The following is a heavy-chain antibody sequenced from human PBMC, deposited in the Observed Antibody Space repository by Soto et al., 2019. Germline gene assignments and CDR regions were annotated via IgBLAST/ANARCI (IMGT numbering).Heavy chain of an antibody. CDR3: ARESPSGYSRPYGMDV. D-gene: IGHD6-13*01. CDR1: GGSISSGGYS. Sequence: SETLSLTCAVSGGSISSGGYSWSWLRQPPGKGLEWIGYIYYSGSTKYNPSLKSRVTISLDTSKNQFSLKLSSVTAADTAVYFCARESPSGYSRPYGMDVWGQGTTVTVSS. CDR2: IYYSGST. V-gene: IGHV4-61*08. J-gene: IGHJ6*02.